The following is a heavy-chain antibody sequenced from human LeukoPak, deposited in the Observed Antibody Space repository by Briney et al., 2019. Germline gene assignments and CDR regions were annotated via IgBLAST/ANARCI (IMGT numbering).Heavy chain of an antibody. CDR1: GYTFTSYG. V-gene: IGHV1-18*01. J-gene: IGHJ4*02. Sequence: GASVKVSCKASGYTFTSYGISWVRQAPGQGLEWMGWISAYNGNTNYAQKLQGRVTMTTDTSTSTAYMELRSLRSDDTAVYYCARDNWVPIFGVVIIFDYWGQGTLVTVSS. CDR3: ARDNWVPIFGVVIIFDY. D-gene: IGHD3-3*01. CDR2: ISAYNGNT.